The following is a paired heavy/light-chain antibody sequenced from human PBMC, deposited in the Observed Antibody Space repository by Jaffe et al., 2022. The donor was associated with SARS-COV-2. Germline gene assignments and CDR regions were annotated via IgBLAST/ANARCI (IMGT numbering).Heavy chain of an antibody. CDR2: IRNKVNSYTT. J-gene: IGHJ6*02. CDR3: ARGEATPYSSHYGLDV. CDR1: GFTFSDHY. Sequence: EVQLVESGGGLVQPGGSLRLSCAASGFTFSDHYMDWVRQAPGKGLEWVGRIRNKVNSYTTEYAASVKGRFTISRDDSRDSLYLQMNSLKTEDTAVYYCARGEATPYSSHYGLDVWGQGTTVTVSS. V-gene: IGHV3-72*01.
Light chain of an antibody. CDR3: QQSYSTPKA. Sequence: DIQMTQFPSSLSASVGDRVTITCRASQSISSYLTWYQQKPGKAPKLLIFAASSLQSGVPSRFSGSGSGTDFTLTISSLQPEDFATYYCQQSYSTPKAFGQGTKLEIK. V-gene: IGKV1-39*01. J-gene: IGKJ2*01. CDR1: QSISSY. CDR2: AAS.